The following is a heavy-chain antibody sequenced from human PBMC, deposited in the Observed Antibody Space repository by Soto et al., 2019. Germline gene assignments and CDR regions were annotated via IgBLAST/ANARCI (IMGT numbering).Heavy chain of an antibody. Sequence: QVQLVESGGGLVKPGGSLRLSCAASGFTFSDYYMSWIRQAPGKGLEWVSYISSTSSPIYYADSVKGRFAISRDNAKNSLYLQMNSLRAEDTAVYYRARPAYSYGPPDYWGQGTLVTVSS. CDR1: GFTFSDYY. CDR3: ARPAYSYGPPDY. CDR2: ISSTSSPI. D-gene: IGHD5-18*01. V-gene: IGHV3-11*01. J-gene: IGHJ4*02.